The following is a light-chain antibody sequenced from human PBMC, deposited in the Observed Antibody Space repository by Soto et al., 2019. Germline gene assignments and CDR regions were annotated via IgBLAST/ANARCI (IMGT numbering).Light chain of an antibody. Sequence: QSALTQAAAVSGCPGQSITISCTGSGSDVGGYDYVAWYQQHPGKAPKLMIYEVSNRPSGISDRFSGSKSGNTASLTISGLQAEDEADYFCSSYTSGSTRYVFGSGTKVTVL. CDR2: EVS. V-gene: IGLV2-14*01. J-gene: IGLJ1*01. CDR3: SSYTSGSTRYV. CDR1: GSDVGGYDY.